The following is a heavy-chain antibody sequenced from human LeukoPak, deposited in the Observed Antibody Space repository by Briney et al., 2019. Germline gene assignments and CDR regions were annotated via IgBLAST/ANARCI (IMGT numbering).Heavy chain of an antibody. CDR2: INPNSGGT. CDR3: ARFREQQLAGDYYYYMDV. V-gene: IGHV1-2*02. Sequence: VASMKVSCKASGYTFTGYYMHWVRQAPGQGLEWMGWINPNSGGTNYAQKFQGRVTMTRDTSISTAYMELSRLRSDDTAVYYCARFREQQLAGDYYYYMDVWGKGTTVTVSS. D-gene: IGHD6-13*01. J-gene: IGHJ6*03. CDR1: GYTFTGYY.